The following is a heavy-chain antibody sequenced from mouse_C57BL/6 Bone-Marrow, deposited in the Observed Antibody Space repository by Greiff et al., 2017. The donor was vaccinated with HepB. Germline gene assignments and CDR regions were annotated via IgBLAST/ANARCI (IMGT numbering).Heavy chain of an antibody. D-gene: IGHD2-2*01. J-gene: IGHJ2*01. CDR2: IDPSDSDT. CDR1: GYTFTSYW. CDR3: ARWLLDY. V-gene: IGHV1-52*01. Sequence: QVQLQQPGAELVRPGSSVKLSCKASGYTFTSYWMHWVKQRPIQGLEWIGNIDPSDSDTHYNQKFKDKATLTVDKSSSTAYMQLSSLTSEDSAVYYCARWLLDYWGQGTTLTVSS.